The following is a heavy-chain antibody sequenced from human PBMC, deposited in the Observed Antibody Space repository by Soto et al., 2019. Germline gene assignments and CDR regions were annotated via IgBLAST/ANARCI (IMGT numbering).Heavy chain of an antibody. V-gene: IGHV1-18*01. CDR3: AREGYYSGSGTYSPPRYYGMDV. D-gene: IGHD3-10*01. CDR1: GYTFSNYG. CDR2: ISDYNGNT. Sequence: QVQLVQSGAEVRKPGASVKVSCKASGYTFSNYGLSWVRQAPGQGLEWMGWISDYNGNTHYAQKFQGRLIMTTDTSTRPAYVELSSLTSDAPAVYFCAREGYYSGSGTYSPPRYYGMDVWGQGTTVTVSS. J-gene: IGHJ6*02.